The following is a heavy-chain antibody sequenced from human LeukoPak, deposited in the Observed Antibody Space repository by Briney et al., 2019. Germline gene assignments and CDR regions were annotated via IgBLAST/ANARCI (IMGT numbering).Heavy chain of an antibody. D-gene: IGHD2-21*01. CDR3: GRDALVGHFSYYYMDV. V-gene: IGHV4-59*11. Sequence: SETLSLTCTVSGGAIRSHYWTWFRQSPVKGLEWIGDVSNSGSTSYNPSLKSRVTISIDTTKNQFSLKLRSVTAADTAVYYCGRDALVGHFSYYYMDVWGKGTTVTVSS. CDR2: VSNSGST. J-gene: IGHJ6*03. CDR1: GGAIRSHY.